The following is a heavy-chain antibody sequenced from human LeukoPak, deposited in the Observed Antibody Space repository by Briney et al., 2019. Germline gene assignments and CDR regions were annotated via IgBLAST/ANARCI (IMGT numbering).Heavy chain of an antibody. V-gene: IGHV4-38-2*02. Sequence: TPSEILSLTCTVSRYDINSVYYWGWIRQPPGKGLEWIGSIYHSGSTYYNASLKSRITISMDTSRNKFSLNLNSVTAADTAVYYCARAGGYYGSGSFLDYWGQGLLVTVSS. CDR3: ARAGGYYGSGSFLDY. CDR1: RYDINSVYY. J-gene: IGHJ4*02. CDR2: IYHSGST. D-gene: IGHD3-10*01.